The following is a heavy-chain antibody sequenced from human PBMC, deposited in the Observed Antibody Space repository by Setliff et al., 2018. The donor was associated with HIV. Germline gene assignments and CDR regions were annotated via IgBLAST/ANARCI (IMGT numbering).Heavy chain of an antibody. V-gene: IGHV1-3*01. J-gene: IGHJ6*03. CDR2: INAGNGNT. D-gene: IGHD6-13*01. CDR1: GYTFTSYA. CDR3: ARDLWASNWYPHDWGYMDV. Sequence: ASVKVSCKASGYTFTSYAMHWVRQAPGQRLEWMGWINAGNGNTKYSQKFQGRVTITRDTSASTAYMELSSLRSEDTAVYYCARDLWASNWYPHDWGYMDVWGKGTTVTVSS.